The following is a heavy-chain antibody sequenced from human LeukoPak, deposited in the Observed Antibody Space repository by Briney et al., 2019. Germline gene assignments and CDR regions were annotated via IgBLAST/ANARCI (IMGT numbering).Heavy chain of an antibody. J-gene: IGHJ6*02. Sequence: HPGGSLRLSCAASGFTVSSNYMNWVRQAPGKGLEWVSYISSSSTTIYYADSVKGRFTISRDNAKNSLYLQMNSLRDEDTAVYYCTRGPGYCSGGRCYYGMDVWGQGTTVTVSS. D-gene: IGHD2-15*01. CDR2: ISSSSTTI. CDR1: GFTVSSNY. CDR3: TRGPGYCSGGRCYYGMDV. V-gene: IGHV3-48*02.